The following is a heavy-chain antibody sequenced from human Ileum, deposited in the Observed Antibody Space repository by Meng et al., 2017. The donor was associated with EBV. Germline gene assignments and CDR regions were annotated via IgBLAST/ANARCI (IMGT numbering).Heavy chain of an antibody. J-gene: IGHJ4*02. CDR1: GGSSSSRNW. CDR2: IYHSGST. V-gene: IGHV4-4*02. Sequence: VVWRGSGPERGRPSGTLSVTCAVSGGSSSSRNWGSWVRQPPGKGLEWIGEIYHSGSTNYNPSLKSRVTMSVDKSKNQFSLNLSSVTAADTAVYYCARVGQWLPIDYWGQGTLVTVSS. D-gene: IGHD6-19*01. CDR3: ARVGQWLPIDY.